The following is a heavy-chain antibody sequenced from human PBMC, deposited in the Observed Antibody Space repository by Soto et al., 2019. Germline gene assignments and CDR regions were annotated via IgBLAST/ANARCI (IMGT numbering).Heavy chain of an antibody. Sequence: QVQLVQSGAEVKKPGSSVKVSCKASGGTFSSYAISWVRQDPGQGLEWVGGDIPIFVTANYAPKLHGRVTITADESTSTAYMELSSLRSEDTDVYYCARGRDGYPTPFDYWGQGTLVTVSS. V-gene: IGHV1-69*01. CDR2: DIPIFVTA. CDR1: GGTFSSYA. D-gene: IGHD2-15*01. CDR3: ARGRDGYPTPFDY. J-gene: IGHJ4*02.